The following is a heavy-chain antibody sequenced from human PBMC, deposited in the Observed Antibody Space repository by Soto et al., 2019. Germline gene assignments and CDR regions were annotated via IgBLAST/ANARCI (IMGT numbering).Heavy chain of an antibody. D-gene: IGHD2-15*01. CDR1: GFTFGDYA. Sequence: GGSLRLSCTASGFTFGDYAMSWFRQAPGKGLEWVGFIRSKAYGGTTEYAASVKGRLTISRDDSKSMAYLQMNSLKTEDTAVYYCTRDNPRFWCSGGSCSDYWGQGTLVTVSS. CDR2: IRSKAYGGTT. J-gene: IGHJ4*02. V-gene: IGHV3-49*03. CDR3: TRDNPRFWCSGGSCSDY.